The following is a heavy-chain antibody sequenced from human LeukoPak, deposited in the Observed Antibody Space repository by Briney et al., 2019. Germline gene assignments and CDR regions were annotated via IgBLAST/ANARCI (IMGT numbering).Heavy chain of an antibody. CDR1: GYTLTELS. Sequence: ASVKVSCKVSGYTLTELSMHWVRQAPGEGLEWMGGFDPEDGETIYAQKFQGRVTMTEDTSTDTAYMELSSLRSEDTAVYYCATPSPHYYDSSGYWDYWGQGTLVTVSS. D-gene: IGHD3-22*01. J-gene: IGHJ4*02. CDR2: FDPEDGET. CDR3: ATPSPHYYDSSGYWDY. V-gene: IGHV1-24*01.